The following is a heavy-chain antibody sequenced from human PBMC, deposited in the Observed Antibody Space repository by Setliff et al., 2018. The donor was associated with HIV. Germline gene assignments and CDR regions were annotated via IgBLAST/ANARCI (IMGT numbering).Heavy chain of an antibody. J-gene: IGHJ5*02. CDR1: EFTFSSYA. CDR3: VRGKNWFDP. CDR2: ISGSSWDI. V-gene: IGHV3-23*01. Sequence: GGSLRLSCAASEFTFSSYAMSWVRRAPGRGLEWVSAISGSSWDIYYADSVKGRFTISRDNSKNSVYLQMDSLRVEDTAIYYCVRGKNWFDPWGQGTLVTVS.